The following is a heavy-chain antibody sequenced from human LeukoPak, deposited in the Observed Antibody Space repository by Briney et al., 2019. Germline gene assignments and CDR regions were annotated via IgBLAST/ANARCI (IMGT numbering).Heavy chain of an antibody. J-gene: IGHJ4*02. CDR3: ARVLHKRNYDSSDYYGY. D-gene: IGHD3-22*01. Sequence: ASVKVSCKASGYTFTGYYMHWVRQAPGQGLEWMGWINPNSGGTNYAQKFQGRVTMTRDTSISTAYMELSRLRSDDTAVYYCARVLHKRNYDSSDYYGYWGQGTLVTVSS. CDR1: GYTFTGYY. V-gene: IGHV1-2*02. CDR2: INPNSGGT.